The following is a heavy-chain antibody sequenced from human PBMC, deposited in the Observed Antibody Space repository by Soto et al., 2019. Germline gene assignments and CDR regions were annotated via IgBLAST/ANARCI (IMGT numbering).Heavy chain of an antibody. V-gene: IGHV3-23*01. Sequence: EVQLLESGGGLVQPGGSLRLSCAASGFTFSSYAMSWVHQAPGKGLEWVSAISGSGGSTYSADSVQGRFTISRDSSKNTLYLNTSSLKVENMAIYYCAKRSGPPLTISGLVIIVGLDFWGQGTLVTVSS. CDR3: AKRSGPPLTISGLVIIVGLDF. CDR2: ISGSGGST. J-gene: IGHJ4*02. D-gene: IGHD3-3*01. CDR1: GFTFSSYA.